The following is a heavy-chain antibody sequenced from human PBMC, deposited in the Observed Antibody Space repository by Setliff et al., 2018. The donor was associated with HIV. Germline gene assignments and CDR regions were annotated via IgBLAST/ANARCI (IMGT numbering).Heavy chain of an antibody. Sequence: GGSLRLSCAASGFTFDRYWMHWVRQAPGKGLVWVSRISADGSDTSYADSVKGRFTISRDNAKNTLYLQMNSLRAEDTALYYCSLGYCSGGSCYSDPEVAFDVWGQGTMVTVSS. CDR2: ISADGSDT. CDR1: GFTFDRYW. J-gene: IGHJ3*01. D-gene: IGHD2-15*01. V-gene: IGHV3-74*01. CDR3: SLGYCSGGSCYSDPEVAFDV.